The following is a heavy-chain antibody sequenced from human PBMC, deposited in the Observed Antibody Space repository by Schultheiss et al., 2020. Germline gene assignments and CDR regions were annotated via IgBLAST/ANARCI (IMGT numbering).Heavy chain of an antibody. V-gene: IGHV3-74*01. CDR1: GFTFGDYA. J-gene: IGHJ4*02. Sequence: GGSLRLSCTASGFTFGDYAMSWVRQAPGKGLVWVSRINSDGSSTSYADSVKGRFTISRDNAKNSLYLQMNSLRAEDTAVYYCARDLGYYDILTGYLRHDYFDYWGQGTLVTVSS. D-gene: IGHD3-9*01. CDR3: ARDLGYYDILTGYLRHDYFDY. CDR2: INSDGSST.